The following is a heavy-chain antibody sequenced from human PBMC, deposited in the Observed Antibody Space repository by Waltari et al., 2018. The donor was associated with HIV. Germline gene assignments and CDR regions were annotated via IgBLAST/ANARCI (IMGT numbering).Heavy chain of an antibody. V-gene: IGHV1-69*12. CDR2: IIPIFGTA. J-gene: IGHJ6*02. Sequence: QVQLVQSGAEVKKPGSSVKVSCKASGGTFSSSAISWVRQAPGQGLEWMGGIIPIFGTANYAQKFQGRVTITADESTSTAYMELSSLRSEDTAVYYCASGRYYYDSSGYYCYYYDMDVWGQGTTVTVPS. CDR3: ASGRYYYDSSGYYCYYYDMDV. D-gene: IGHD3-22*01. CDR1: GGTFSSSA.